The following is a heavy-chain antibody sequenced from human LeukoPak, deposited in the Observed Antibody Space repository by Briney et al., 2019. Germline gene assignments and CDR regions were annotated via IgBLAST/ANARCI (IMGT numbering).Heavy chain of an antibody. V-gene: IGHV3-30*02. CDR1: GFTFSSYG. J-gene: IGHJ4*02. CDR3: AKDQGLFYLWLTY. Sequence: GGSLRLSCAASGFTFSSYGMHWVRQAPGKGLEWVAFIRYDGSNKYYADSVKGRFTISRDNSKNTLYLQMNSLRAEDTAVYYCAKDQGLFYLWLTYWGQGTLVTVSS. CDR2: IRYDGSNK. D-gene: IGHD5-18*01.